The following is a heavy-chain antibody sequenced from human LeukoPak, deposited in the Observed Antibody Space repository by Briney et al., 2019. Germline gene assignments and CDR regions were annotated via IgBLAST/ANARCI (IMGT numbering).Heavy chain of an antibody. CDR2: ISSGGTTI. CDR1: GFIFSDYY. Sequence: GGSLRLSCAASGFIFSDYYMSWIRQAPGKGLEWVSCISSGGTTIYYADSVKGRFTISRDNSRNTLYLQMNSLRAEDTAVYYCAKDLSFGTDYWGQGTLVTVSS. D-gene: IGHD3-10*01. CDR3: AKDLSFGTDY. J-gene: IGHJ4*02. V-gene: IGHV3-11*01.